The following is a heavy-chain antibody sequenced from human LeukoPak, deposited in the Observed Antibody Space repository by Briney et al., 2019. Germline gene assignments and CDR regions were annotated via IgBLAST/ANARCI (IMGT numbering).Heavy chain of an antibody. Sequence: GGSLRLSCAASGFTFSSYSMNWVRQAPGKGLEWVPSISSSSSYIYYAASVKGRFTISRDNAKDSLYLQMNSLRAEDTAVYYCARDRDGHSSGCAFDIWGQGTMVTVSS. J-gene: IGHJ3*02. D-gene: IGHD6-19*01. CDR3: ARDRDGHSSGCAFDI. CDR2: ISSSSSYI. V-gene: IGHV3-21*01. CDR1: GFTFSSYS.